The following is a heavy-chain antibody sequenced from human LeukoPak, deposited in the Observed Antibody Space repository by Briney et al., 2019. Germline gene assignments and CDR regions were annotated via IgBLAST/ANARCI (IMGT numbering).Heavy chain of an antibody. CDR1: GYRFTNW. Sequence: GESLQISCKGSGYRFTNWIAWVRQMPGKGLEWMGIIYPVDSDTRYSPSFQGQVTISADKSINTAYLQWSSLKASDTAMYYCARRSSSSWSNFDYWGQGTLVTVSS. CDR3: ARRSSSSWSNFDY. CDR2: IYPVDSDT. J-gene: IGHJ4*02. V-gene: IGHV5-51*01. D-gene: IGHD6-13*01.